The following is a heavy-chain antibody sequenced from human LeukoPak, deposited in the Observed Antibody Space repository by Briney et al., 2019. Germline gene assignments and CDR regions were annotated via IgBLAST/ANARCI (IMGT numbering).Heavy chain of an antibody. D-gene: IGHD2-15*01. V-gene: IGHV4-59*01. J-gene: IGHJ4*02. Sequence: SETLSLTCTVSGGSISSYYWSWIRQPPGQGLELIGYIYYSGSTNYNPSLKSRVTISVDTSKNQFSLKLSSVTAADTAVYYCARDSGGDTGAATLGYWGQGTLVTVSS. CDR1: GGSISSYY. CDR3: ARDSGGDTGAATLGY. CDR2: IYYSGST.